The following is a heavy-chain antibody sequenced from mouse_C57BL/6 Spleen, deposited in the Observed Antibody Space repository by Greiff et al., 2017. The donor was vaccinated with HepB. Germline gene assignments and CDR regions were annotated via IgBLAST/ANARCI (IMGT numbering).Heavy chain of an antibody. V-gene: IGHV1-42*01. J-gene: IGHJ1*03. D-gene: IGHD2-12*01. CDR3: ARDNDYKHSRYFDV. CDR2: INPSTGGT. CDR1: GYSFTGYY. Sequence: EVQLQQSGPELVKPGASVKISCKASGYSFTGYYMNWVKQSPEKSLEWIGEINPSTGGTTYNQKFKAKATLTVDKSSSTAYMQLKSLTSEDSAVYYCARDNDYKHSRYFDVWGTGTTVTVSS.